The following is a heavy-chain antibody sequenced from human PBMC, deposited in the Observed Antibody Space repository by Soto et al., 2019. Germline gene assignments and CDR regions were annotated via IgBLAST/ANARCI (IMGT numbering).Heavy chain of an antibody. J-gene: IGHJ4*02. CDR2: IYYSGST. V-gene: IGHV4-59*01. D-gene: IGHD3-10*01. Sequence: SETLSLTCTVSGGSISSYYWSWIRQPPGKGLEWIGYIYYSGSTNYNPSLKSRVTISVDTSKNQFSLKLSSVTAADTAVYYCARNSYYYGSGAFSWGQGTLVTVSS. CDR3: ARNSYYYGSGAFS. CDR1: GGSISSYY.